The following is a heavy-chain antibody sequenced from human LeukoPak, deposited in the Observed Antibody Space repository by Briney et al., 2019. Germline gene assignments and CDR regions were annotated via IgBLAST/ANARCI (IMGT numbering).Heavy chain of an antibody. V-gene: IGHV3-7*01. CDR1: GFTFGDYA. CDR2: IKQDGSEK. Sequence: PGGSLRLSCTASGFTFGDYAMSWVRQAPGKGLEWVANIKQDGSEKYYVDSVKGRFTISRDNAKNSLYLQMNTLRPEDTAVYYCARERQNKDFWSGGDYWGQGTLVTVSS. D-gene: IGHD3-3*01. CDR3: ARERQNKDFWSGGDY. J-gene: IGHJ4*02.